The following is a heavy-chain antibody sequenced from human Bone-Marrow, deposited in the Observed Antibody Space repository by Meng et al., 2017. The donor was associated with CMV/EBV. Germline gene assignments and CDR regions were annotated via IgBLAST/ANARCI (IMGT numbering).Heavy chain of an antibody. CDR2: VRSKPNSYAT. CDR3: TSSSLPLYYYGMDV. D-gene: IGHD6-6*01. Sequence: GESLKISCAASGFLFSGSTMHWVRQASGKGLEWVGRVRSKPNSYATAYAASVKGRFTTSRDDSKNMAYLQMNSLKTEDTAVYYCTSSSLPLYYYGMDVWGQGTTVTVSS. J-gene: IGHJ6*02. V-gene: IGHV3-73*01. CDR1: GFLFSGST.